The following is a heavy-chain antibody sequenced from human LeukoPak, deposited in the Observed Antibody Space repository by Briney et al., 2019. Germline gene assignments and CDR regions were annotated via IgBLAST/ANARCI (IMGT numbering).Heavy chain of an antibody. D-gene: IGHD6-13*01. CDR1: GGTFSSYA. Sequence: ASVTVSCKASGGTFSSYAISWVRQAPGRGLEWMGGIIPIFGTANYAQKFQGRVTITTDESTSTAYMELSSLRSEDTAVYYCARGAAAAGTLSGTRDYYYYMDVWGKGTTVTVSS. CDR2: IIPIFGTA. CDR3: ARGAAAAGTLSGTRDYYYYMDV. V-gene: IGHV1-69*05. J-gene: IGHJ6*03.